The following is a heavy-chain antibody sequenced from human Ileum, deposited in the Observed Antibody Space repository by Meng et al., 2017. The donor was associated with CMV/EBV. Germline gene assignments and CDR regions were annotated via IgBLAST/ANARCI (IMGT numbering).Heavy chain of an antibody. CDR1: GGSISSVTYY. V-gene: IGHV4-39*07. J-gene: IGHJ5*02. CDR2: IYYSGST. CDR3: AGDWGPYSSRGYFDP. Sequence: LPESGPGLVPPSATLSLPCTVDGGSISSVTYYWAWIRQSPGKGLEWIGSIYYSGSTYDNPSLKSRVTMSVDTFKNQFSLKLTSVTAADTAVYYCAGDWGPYSSRGYFDPWGQGTLVTVSS. D-gene: IGHD6-13*01.